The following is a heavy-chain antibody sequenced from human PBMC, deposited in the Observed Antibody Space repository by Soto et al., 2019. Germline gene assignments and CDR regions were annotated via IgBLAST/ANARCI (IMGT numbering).Heavy chain of an antibody. CDR1: SDSISSYY. CDR3: ARGTSWQAPFDY. V-gene: IGHV4-59*01. J-gene: IGHJ4*02. D-gene: IGHD5-12*01. Sequence: QVQLQESGPGLVKPSETLSLNCTVSSDSISSYYWSWIRQPPGKRLEWIGYISYSGSTDYNPSPKSRVTISGDTSKNQFSLKVSSVTAADTVVYYCARGTSWQAPFDYSGQGTLVTVSS. CDR2: ISYSGST.